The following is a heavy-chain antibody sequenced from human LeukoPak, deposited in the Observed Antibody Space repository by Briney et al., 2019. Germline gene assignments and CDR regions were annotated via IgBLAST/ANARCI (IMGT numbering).Heavy chain of an antibody. Sequence: SETLSLTCTVSGGSIGSYYWTWIRQPPGKGLEWIGYIYYSGSTNYNPSLKSRLTISLDTSETQFSLRLNSVTAAGTAVYYCARGLYSGSPDSWGQGTLVTVSS. J-gene: IGHJ5*01. CDR2: IYYSGST. CDR3: ARGLYSGSPDS. CDR1: GGSIGSYY. D-gene: IGHD1-26*01. V-gene: IGHV4-59*01.